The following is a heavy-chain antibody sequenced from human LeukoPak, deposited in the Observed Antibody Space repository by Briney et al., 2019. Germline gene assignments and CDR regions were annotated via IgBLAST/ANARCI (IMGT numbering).Heavy chain of an antibody. CDR3: AKRGSSGSYYRAFDI. Sequence: GGSLRLSCAASGFTFSSYGMSWVRQAPGKGLEWVSAIGVSGGSTYYADSVKGRFTISRDNSKNTLYLQMNSLRAEDTAVYYCAKRGSSGSYYRAFDIWGQGTMVTVSS. D-gene: IGHD1-26*01. CDR2: IGVSGGST. J-gene: IGHJ3*02. V-gene: IGHV3-23*01. CDR1: GFTFSSYG.